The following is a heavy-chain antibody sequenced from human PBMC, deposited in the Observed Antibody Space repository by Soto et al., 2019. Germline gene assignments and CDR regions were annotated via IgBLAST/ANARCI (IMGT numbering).Heavy chain of an antibody. V-gene: IGHV4-59*01. CDR1: GRSISSYS. J-gene: IGHJ6*02. D-gene: IGHD1-1*01. CDR3: ARVPYWNTKFDYGMDV. CDR2: ICYSGST. Sequence: PSDTLSLTCSVSGRSISSYSWSWIRQPPGKALEWIGYICYSGSTNYPPSLTSRVTLSVDTCKNQFSLKMSSVTDADTAVYYCARVPYWNTKFDYGMDVSGPGTTGTVSS.